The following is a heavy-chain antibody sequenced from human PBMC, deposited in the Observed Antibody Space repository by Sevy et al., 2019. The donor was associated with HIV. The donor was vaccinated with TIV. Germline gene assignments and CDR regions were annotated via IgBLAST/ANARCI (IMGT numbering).Heavy chain of an antibody. Sequence: GGSLRLSYSASGFTFSNYGMHWVSQSPGKGLEYVSGISSNGDSTYYADSVKGRFTVSRDNSKNTLYLQMSSLRPEDTAMYYCVKASRSVAVAGSYYFYCMDVWGKGTTVTVSS. CDR3: VKASRSVAVAGSYYFYCMDV. CDR1: GFTFSNYG. D-gene: IGHD6-19*01. V-gene: IGHV3-64D*06. J-gene: IGHJ6*03. CDR2: ISSNGDST.